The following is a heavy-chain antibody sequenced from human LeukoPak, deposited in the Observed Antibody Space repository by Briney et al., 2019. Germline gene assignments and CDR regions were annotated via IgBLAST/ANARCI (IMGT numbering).Heavy chain of an antibody. CDR3: AKDQEAAGTEFYFDY. Sequence: PGGSLRLSCAASGFTFSSYGMHWVRQAPGKGLEWVSGISGSGGSTYFADSVKGRFTISRDNSKNTLYLQMNSLRAEDTAVYYCAKDQEAAGTEFYFDYWGQGTLVTVSS. CDR1: GFTFSSYG. D-gene: IGHD6-25*01. V-gene: IGHV3-23*01. CDR2: ISGSGGST. J-gene: IGHJ4*02.